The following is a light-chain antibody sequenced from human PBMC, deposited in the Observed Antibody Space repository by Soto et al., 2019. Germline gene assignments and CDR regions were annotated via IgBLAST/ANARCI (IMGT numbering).Light chain of an antibody. Sequence: QSLLTQPPSASGSPGQSVTISCTGTPSDVGGYNSVSWYQQYPGKAPKLMIYDVSKRPSGVPDRFSGSKSGNTASLTVSGLQAEDEANYYCSSYAGSNVLFGGGTKLTVL. CDR1: PSDVGGYNS. CDR2: DVS. V-gene: IGLV2-8*01. J-gene: IGLJ2*01. CDR3: SSYAGSNVL.